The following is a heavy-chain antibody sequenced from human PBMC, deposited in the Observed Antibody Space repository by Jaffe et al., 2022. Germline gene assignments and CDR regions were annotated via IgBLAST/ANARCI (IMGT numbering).Heavy chain of an antibody. Sequence: EVQLVESGGGLEQPGGSLRLSCAASGFKFSSYEMNWVRQAPGKGLEWISFISWSGNSQSYTDSVKGRFTIFRDNARNSLYLQMNSLRVEDTAVYYCTSGWSNGRHFEYWGQGAVVIVSS. CDR3: TSGWSNGRHFEY. CDR1: GFKFSSYE. J-gene: IGHJ4*02. V-gene: IGHV3-48*03. D-gene: IGHD3-16*01. CDR2: ISWSGNSQ.